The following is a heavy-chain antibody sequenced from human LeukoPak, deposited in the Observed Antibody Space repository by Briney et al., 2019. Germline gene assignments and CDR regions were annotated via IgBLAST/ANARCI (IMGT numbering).Heavy chain of an antibody. Sequence: GASVKVSCKASGYTFTSYDINWVRQATGQGLEWMGWMNPNSGNTGYAQKFQGRVTMTRNTSISTAYMELSSLRSEDTAVYYCARPYKNLPLYSSGWYDFDYWGQGTLVTVSS. D-gene: IGHD6-19*01. CDR1: GYTFTSYD. J-gene: IGHJ4*02. CDR2: MNPNSGNT. V-gene: IGHV1-8*01. CDR3: ARPYKNLPLYSSGWYDFDY.